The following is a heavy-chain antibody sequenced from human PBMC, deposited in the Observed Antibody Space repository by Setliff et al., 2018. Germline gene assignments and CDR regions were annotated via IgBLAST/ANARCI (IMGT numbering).Heavy chain of an antibody. D-gene: IGHD5-18*01. Sequence: ASVKVSCKTSGYNFITFGISWVRQAPGQGLEWMGWISPYNEKTNYAEKFQGRVTMTTDTSTTTVYMELTSLRTEDTAVYYCAREGVDTRSSTDYRYYMDVWGKGTTVTV. V-gene: IGHV1-18*01. CDR3: AREGVDTRSSTDYRYYMDV. CDR2: ISPYNEKT. J-gene: IGHJ6*03. CDR1: GYNFITFG.